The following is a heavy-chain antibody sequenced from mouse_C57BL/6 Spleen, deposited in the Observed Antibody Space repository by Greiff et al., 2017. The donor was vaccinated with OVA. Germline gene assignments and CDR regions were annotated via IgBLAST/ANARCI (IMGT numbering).Heavy chain of an antibody. D-gene: IGHD2-1*01. CDR2: ISYAGRN. V-gene: IGHV3-6*01. CDR1: GYSITSCYI. J-gene: IGHJ4*01. Sequence: EVKLQESGPGLVKPSQSLSLTCSVSGYSITSCYIWNWIRQFPGNQLEWLGFISYAGRNNYNPSLQSRSSITRDKSKNQLFVKLNTVTTEDTATYYCAKEGGGNYVGMDYWGQGTSVTVSS. CDR3: AKEGGGNYVGMDY.